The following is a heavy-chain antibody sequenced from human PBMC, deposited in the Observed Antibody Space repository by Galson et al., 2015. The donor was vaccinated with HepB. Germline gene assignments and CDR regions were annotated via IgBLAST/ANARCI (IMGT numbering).Heavy chain of an antibody. Sequence: SVKVSCKASGYTFTSYYMHWVRQAPGQGLEWMGIINPSGGSTSYAQKFQGRVTMTRDTSTSTVYMELSSLRSEDTAVYYCARDLGDIVVVPAAMAFDYWGQGTLVTVSS. D-gene: IGHD2-2*01. CDR3: ARDLGDIVVVPAAMAFDY. CDR2: INPSGGST. J-gene: IGHJ4*02. V-gene: IGHV1-46*01. CDR1: GYTFTSYY.